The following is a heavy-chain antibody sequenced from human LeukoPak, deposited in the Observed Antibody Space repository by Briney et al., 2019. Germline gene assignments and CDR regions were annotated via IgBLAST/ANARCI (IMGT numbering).Heavy chain of an antibody. CDR3: ARAISRDRYCSSTSCYYYYMDV. V-gene: IGHV3-21*01. J-gene: IGHJ6*03. CDR1: GFTFSTYS. Sequence: KSGGSLRLSCAASGFTFSTYSMNWVRQAPGKGLEWVSSVTSTSTYIYYADSVEGRFTISRDNAKHSLYLQMNSLRAEDTAVYYCARAISRDRYCSSTSCYYYYMDVWGIGTTVTVSS. D-gene: IGHD2-2*01. CDR2: VTSTSTYI.